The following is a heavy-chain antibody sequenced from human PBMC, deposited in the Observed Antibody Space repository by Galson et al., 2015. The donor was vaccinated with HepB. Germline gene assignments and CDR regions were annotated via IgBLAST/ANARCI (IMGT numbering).Heavy chain of an antibody. V-gene: IGHV4-39*01. CDR1: GGSFSGYY. CDR3: ARQLISYYYDSSMMGWFDP. J-gene: IGHJ5*02. Sequence: ETLSLTCAVYGGSFSGYYWGWIRQPPGKGLEWIGSIYYSGSTYYNPSLKSRVTISVDTSKNQFSLKLSSVTAADTAVYYCARQLISYYYDSSMMGWFDPWGQGTLVTVSS. D-gene: IGHD3-22*01. CDR2: IYYSGST.